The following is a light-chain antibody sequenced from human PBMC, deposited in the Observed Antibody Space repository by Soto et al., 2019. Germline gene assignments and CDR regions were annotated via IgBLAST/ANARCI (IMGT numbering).Light chain of an antibody. CDR2: EDN. V-gene: IGLV1-51*02. J-gene: IGLJ1*01. CDR1: SSKIGNKY. CDR3: TTWINTLTRYV. Sequence: QSVLTQAPSGTAAPGQKVTISCSGGSSKIGNKYVSWYQKLPGTAPKLLIYEDNKRPSGIPDRFSGSKSGTSATLGITGLHTWFFSDYSSTTWINTLTRYVFLTG.